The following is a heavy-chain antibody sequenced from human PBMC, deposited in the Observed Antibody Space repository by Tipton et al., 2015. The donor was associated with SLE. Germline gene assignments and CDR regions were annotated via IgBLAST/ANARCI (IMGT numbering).Heavy chain of an antibody. D-gene: IGHD3-10*01. V-gene: IGHV4-59*11. CDR2: MYNNERT. CDR1: GVSIRSLY. J-gene: IGHJ4*02. Sequence: TLSLTSTVSGVSIRSLYWSWVRQSPGKGLEWIGYMYNNERTEYNLSLESRVTMSVETSKNQFTLRLTSVTAADTAVYYCARFHVKSYYEFDCWGEGTLVTVSS. CDR3: ARFHVKSYYEFDC.